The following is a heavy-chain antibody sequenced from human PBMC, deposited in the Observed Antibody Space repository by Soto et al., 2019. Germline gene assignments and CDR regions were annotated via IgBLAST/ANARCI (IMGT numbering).Heavy chain of an antibody. CDR3: ARDDSRAYYYDAFDI. J-gene: IGHJ3*02. CDR1: GFTFSSYA. Sequence: EVQLLESGGGLAQPGGSLRLSCAASGFTFSSYAMTWVRQAPGQGLEWVSVSSGSGGSTYYADSVKGRFTISTDNSQNTLYLQMNSLRAEDTAVYYCARDDSRAYYYDAFDIWGQGTMVTVSS. CDR2: SSGSGGST. V-gene: IGHV3-23*01. D-gene: IGHD3-22*01.